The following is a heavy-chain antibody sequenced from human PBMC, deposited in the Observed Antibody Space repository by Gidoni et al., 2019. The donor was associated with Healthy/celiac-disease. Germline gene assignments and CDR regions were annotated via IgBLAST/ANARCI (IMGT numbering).Heavy chain of an antibody. CDR1: GFSLSTRGVG. D-gene: IGHD6-19*01. CDR2: IYWNDDK. Sequence: QITLKDSGPTPVKPTQTPTLTCTFSGFSLSTRGVGVGWIRQPPGKALEWLALIYWNDDKRYSPSLKSRLTITKDTSKNQVVLTMTNMDPVDTATYYCAHMWYSSGWSSPEYWFDPWGQGTLVTVSS. J-gene: IGHJ5*02. V-gene: IGHV2-5*01. CDR3: AHMWYSSGWSSPEYWFDP.